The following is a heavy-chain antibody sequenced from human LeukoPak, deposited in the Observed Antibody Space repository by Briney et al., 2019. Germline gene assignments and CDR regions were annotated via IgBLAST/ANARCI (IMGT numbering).Heavy chain of an antibody. V-gene: IGHV4-59*12. CDR2: IYYSGST. CDR1: GGSISSYY. CDR3: ARGRKTTVTTIYMDV. Sequence: SETLSLTCTVSGGSISSYYWSWIRQPPGKGLEWIGYIYYSGSTNYNPSLKSRVTISVDTSKNQFSLKLSSVTAADTAVYYCARGRKTTVTTIYMDVWGKGTTVTVSS. J-gene: IGHJ6*03. D-gene: IGHD4-17*01.